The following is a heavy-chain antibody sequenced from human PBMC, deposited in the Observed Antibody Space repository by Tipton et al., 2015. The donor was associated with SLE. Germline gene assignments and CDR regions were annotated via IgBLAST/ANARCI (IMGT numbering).Heavy chain of an antibody. CDR3: ARGDPARVAFDI. CDR2: INHSGST. Sequence: TLSLTCTVSGGSISSSSYYWGWIRQPPGKGLEWIGEINHSGSTNYNPSLKSRVTISVDTSKNQFSLKLGSVTAADTAVYYCARGDPARVAFDIWGQGTMVTVSS. CDR1: GGSISSSSYY. V-gene: IGHV4-39*07. J-gene: IGHJ3*02. D-gene: IGHD6-6*01.